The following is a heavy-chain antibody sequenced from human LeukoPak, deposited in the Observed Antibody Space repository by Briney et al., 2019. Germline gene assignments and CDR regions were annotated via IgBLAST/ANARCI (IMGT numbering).Heavy chain of an antibody. J-gene: IGHJ4*02. CDR3: ARDNLVRGAPEFDY. V-gene: IGHV3-53*01. CDR2: LFRDGTT. CDR1: GFTVSSNY. D-gene: IGHD3-10*01. Sequence: GSLTLSCAASGFTVSSNYMSWFRQAPGKGLEWVSILFRDGTTYYADSVKGRFTISRDSSKNTMYLQMSSLTAEDTAVYYCARDNLVRGAPEFDYWGRGTLVTVSS.